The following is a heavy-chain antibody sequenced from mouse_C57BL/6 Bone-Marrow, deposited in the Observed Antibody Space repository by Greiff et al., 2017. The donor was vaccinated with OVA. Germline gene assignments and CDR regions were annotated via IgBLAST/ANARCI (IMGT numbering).Heavy chain of an antibody. V-gene: IGHV1-81*01. J-gene: IGHJ1*03. CDR3: ASAYYSNDYVV. Sequence: QVQLQQSGAELARPGASVKLSCKASGYTFTSYGIGWVKQRPGQGLEWIGEIYPRSGYTYYNEKFKGKATLTADKSSSTAYMELRSLTSEDSAVYVCASAYYSNDYVVWGTGTTVTVSS. CDR2: IYPRSGYT. CDR1: GYTFTSYG. D-gene: IGHD2-5*01.